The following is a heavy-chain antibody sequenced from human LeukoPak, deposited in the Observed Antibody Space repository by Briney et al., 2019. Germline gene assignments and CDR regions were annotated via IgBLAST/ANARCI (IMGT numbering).Heavy chain of an antibody. CDR3: ARDKDTALVNCFDP. J-gene: IGHJ5*02. Sequence: ASVKVSCKASGYTFTGYYMHWVRQAPGQGLEWMGWINPNSGDTNYAQKFQGRITMTRDTSISTAYMELSRLRSDDTAVYYCARDKDTALVNCFDPWGQGTLVTVSS. D-gene: IGHD5-18*01. V-gene: IGHV1-2*02. CDR2: INPNSGDT. CDR1: GYTFTGYY.